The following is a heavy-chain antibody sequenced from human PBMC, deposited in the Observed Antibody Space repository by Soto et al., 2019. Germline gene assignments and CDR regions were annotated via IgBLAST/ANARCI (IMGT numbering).Heavy chain of an antibody. CDR3: SPHTIGLPIFGGEN. J-gene: IGHJ4*02. V-gene: IGHV3-48*04. CDR1: GFTFSSYG. Sequence: EVQLVESGGGLVQPGGSLRLSCAASGFTFSSYGMNWVRQAPGKGLEWVSYISISSTNIHYADSVKGRFTISRDNAQNSVFLQMDSLRAEDTAVYYCSPHTIGLPIFGGENWGQGTLVTVSS. CDR2: ISISSTNI. D-gene: IGHD3-3*01.